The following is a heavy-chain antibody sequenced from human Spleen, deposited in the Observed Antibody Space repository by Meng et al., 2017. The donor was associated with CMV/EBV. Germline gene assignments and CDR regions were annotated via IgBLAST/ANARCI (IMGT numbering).Heavy chain of an antibody. Sequence: SVKVSCKTPGGTFNNYAIGWVRQVPGQGLEWMGGIIPILHIANYAQKFQGRVTITADKSTSTAYMELSSLRPEDTAVYYCAANGGCSSTSCPPLYNWFDPWGQGTLVTVSS. V-gene: IGHV1-69*10. D-gene: IGHD2-2*01. J-gene: IGHJ5*02. CDR1: GGTFNNYA. CDR2: IIPILHIA. CDR3: AANGGCSSTSCPPLYNWFDP.